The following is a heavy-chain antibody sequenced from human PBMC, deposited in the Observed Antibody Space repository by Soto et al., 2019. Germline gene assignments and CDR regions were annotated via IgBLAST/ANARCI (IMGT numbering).Heavy chain of an antibody. CDR1: GYTFTVYY. D-gene: IGHD6-6*01. CDR2: INPNTGGT. CDR3: ARDFSSSADGFDY. V-gene: IGHV1-2*02. J-gene: IGHJ4*02. Sequence: GASVKVSCKASGYTFTVYYMHWVRQAPGHGLEWMGWINPNTGGTNYAQKFQGRVTMTRDTSITTAYMELSRLRSDDTAVYYCARDFSSSADGFDYWGQGTLVTVSS.